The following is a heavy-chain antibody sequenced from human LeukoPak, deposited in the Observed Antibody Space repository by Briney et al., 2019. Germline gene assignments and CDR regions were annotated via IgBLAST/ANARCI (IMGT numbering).Heavy chain of an antibody. CDR3: AREGGAAATRGFDY. D-gene: IGHD6-13*01. V-gene: IGHV1-8*01. CDR2: MDPNSGNT. CDR1: GYTFTSYD. J-gene: IGHJ4*02. Sequence: ASVKVSCKASGYTFTSYDINWVRQATGQGLEWMGWMDPNSGNTGYAQKFQGRVTMTRNTSISTAYMELSSLRSEDTAVYYCAREGGAAATRGFDYWGQGTLVTVSS.